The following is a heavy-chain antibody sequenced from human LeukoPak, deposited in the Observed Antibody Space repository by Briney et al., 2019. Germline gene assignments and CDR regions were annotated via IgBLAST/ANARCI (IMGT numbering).Heavy chain of an antibody. CDR3: ARDSDSGTSWTNWFDP. CDR2: INPNSGGT. D-gene: IGHD1-26*01. Sequence: ASVKVSCKASGYTFTGYYMHWVRQAPGQGLEWMGWINPNSGGTNCAQKFQGRVTMTRDTSINTAYMELSRLRSGDTAVYYCARDSDSGTSWTNWFDPWGQGTLVTVSS. J-gene: IGHJ5*02. V-gene: IGHV1-2*02. CDR1: GYTFTGYY.